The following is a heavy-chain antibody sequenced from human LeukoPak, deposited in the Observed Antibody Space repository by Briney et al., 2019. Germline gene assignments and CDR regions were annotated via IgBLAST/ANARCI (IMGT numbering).Heavy chain of an antibody. Sequence: PGGSLRLSCAASGFTFRNYWMSWVRQAPGKGLEWVANINQDGSDKYYVDSVRGRFTISRDNAENSLFLQLNSLGAEDTAVYYCARDVFCGGDCYSPKCNWGQGTLVTVSS. CDR2: INQDGSDK. CDR1: GFTFRNYW. D-gene: IGHD2-21*02. CDR3: ARDVFCGGDCYSPKCN. V-gene: IGHV3-7*01. J-gene: IGHJ4*02.